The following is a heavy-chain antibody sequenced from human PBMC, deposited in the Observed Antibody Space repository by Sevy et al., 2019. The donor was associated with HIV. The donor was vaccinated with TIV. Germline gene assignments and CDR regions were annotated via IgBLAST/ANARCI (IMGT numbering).Heavy chain of an antibody. V-gene: IGHV3-9*03. J-gene: IGHJ4*02. Sequence: GGSLRLSCAASGFTFSDYAMHWVRQAPGKGLEWVSGITWNSGTIAYGDSVKGRFTISRDNAKNSLYLQMDSLRAEDMALYYCAKESRAILRAPSFDYWGQGTLVTVS. CDR2: ITWNSGTI. D-gene: IGHD3-9*01. CDR3: AKESRAILRAPSFDY. CDR1: GFTFSDYA.